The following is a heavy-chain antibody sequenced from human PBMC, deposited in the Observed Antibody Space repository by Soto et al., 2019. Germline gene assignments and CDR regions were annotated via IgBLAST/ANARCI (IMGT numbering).Heavy chain of an antibody. V-gene: IGHV1-18*01. Sequence: ASVKVSCKASGYTFTSYGISWVRQAPGQGLEWMGWISAYNGNTNYAQKLQGRVTMTTDTSTSTAYMELRSLRSDDTAVYYCARDSEGFWSGQGEYFHHWGQGTLVTVSS. D-gene: IGHD3-3*01. J-gene: IGHJ1*01. CDR3: ARDSEGFWSGQGEYFHH. CDR2: ISAYNGNT. CDR1: GYTFTSYG.